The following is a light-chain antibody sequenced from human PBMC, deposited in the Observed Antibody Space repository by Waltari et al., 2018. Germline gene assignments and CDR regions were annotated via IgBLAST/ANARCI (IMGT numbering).Light chain of an antibody. CDR1: QNVLFTSNDKNY. Sequence: DIVMTQSPDSLAVSLGERATINCKSSQNVLFTSNDKNYLAWYQQKAGQPPKLLIYWASTRKSGVPDRFSGSGSGTDFTLTISSLQAEDVAVYYCQQYYNPPLTLGGGTKVEIK. J-gene: IGKJ4*01. V-gene: IGKV4-1*01. CDR3: QQYYNPPLT. CDR2: WAS.